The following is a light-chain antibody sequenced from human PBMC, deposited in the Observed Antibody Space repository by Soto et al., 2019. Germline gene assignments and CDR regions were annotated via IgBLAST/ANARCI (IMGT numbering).Light chain of an antibody. CDR2: DAS. J-gene: IGKJ1*01. CDR3: QHYGSSRT. Sequence: EIVLTQSPGTLSLSLGERATLSCRASQSVSSTYLAWYQQKPGQAPRLLIYDASSRATGIPDRFSGSGSGKASTLTISRLEPEVFALYYCQHYGSSRTFGQGTKGDIK. V-gene: IGKV3-20*01. CDR1: QSVSSTY.